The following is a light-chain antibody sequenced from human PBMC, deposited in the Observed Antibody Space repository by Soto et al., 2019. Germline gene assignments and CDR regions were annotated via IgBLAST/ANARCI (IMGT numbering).Light chain of an antibody. J-gene: IGKJ4*01. V-gene: IGKV1-9*01. CDR3: QKLNDYPLT. CDR1: QDISSH. Sequence: QLTQSPSFLSASVGDTVTMTCRASQDISSHLAWYQEKSGKAPKLLIYDASTLQYGVPSRFSGSGSGTEFTLTISSLQPEDFASYYCQKLNDYPLTFGGGTKQEIK. CDR2: DAS.